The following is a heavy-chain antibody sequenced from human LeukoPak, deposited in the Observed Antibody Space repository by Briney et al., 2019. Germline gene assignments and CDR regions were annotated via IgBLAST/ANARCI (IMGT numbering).Heavy chain of an antibody. CDR2: ISSSSSTI. CDR3: ATVDTGNYYYYGMDV. D-gene: IGHD5-18*01. Sequence: GGSLRLSCAASGFTFSSYSMNWVRQAPGKGLEWVSYISSSSSTIYYADSVKGRFTISRDNAKNSLYLQMNSLRAEDTAVYYCATVDTGNYYYYGMDVWGQGTTVTVSS. J-gene: IGHJ6*02. V-gene: IGHV3-48*04. CDR1: GFTFSSYS.